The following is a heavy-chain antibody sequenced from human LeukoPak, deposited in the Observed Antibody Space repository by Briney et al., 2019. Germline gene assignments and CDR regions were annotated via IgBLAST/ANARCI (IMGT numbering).Heavy chain of an antibody. CDR1: GFTFSSYS. CDR3: ARDSPPSERDGYKGFDY. Sequence: GGSLRLSCAASGFTFSSYSMNWVRQAPGKGREWGSYISSSSSTTYYAASVKGRFTISRDNAKNSLYLQMNSLRAEDTAVYYCARDSPPSERDGYKGFDYWGQGTLVTVSS. D-gene: IGHD5-24*01. V-gene: IGHV3-48*01. J-gene: IGHJ4*02. CDR2: ISSSSSTT.